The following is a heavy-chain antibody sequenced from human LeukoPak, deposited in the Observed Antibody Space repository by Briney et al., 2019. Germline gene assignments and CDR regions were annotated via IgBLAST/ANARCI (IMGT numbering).Heavy chain of an antibody. CDR3: ARQGTAALFDY. Sequence: SETLSLTCTVSGGSISGYYWSWIRQPPGKGLEWIGFIYYSGSTNYNPSLKSRVTISVDTSKNRFSLKLSSVTAADTAVYYCARQGTAALFDYWGQGTLVTVSS. D-gene: IGHD1-14*01. J-gene: IGHJ4*02. CDR1: GGSISGYY. V-gene: IGHV4-59*08. CDR2: IYYSGST.